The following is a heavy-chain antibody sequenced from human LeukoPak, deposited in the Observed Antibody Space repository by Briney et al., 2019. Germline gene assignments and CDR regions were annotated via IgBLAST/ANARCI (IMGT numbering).Heavy chain of an antibody. V-gene: IGHV4-39*01. D-gene: IGHD3-3*01. J-gene: IGHJ4*02. CDR3: ARHSSRYYDFWSGYPRYFDY. CDR2: IYYSGST. CDR1: GGSISISSYY. Sequence: SETLSLTCTVSGGSISISSYYWGWIRQPPGKGLEWIGSIYYSGSTYYNPSLKSRVTISVDTSKNQFSLKLSSVTAADTAVYYCARHSSRYYDFWSGYPRYFDYWGQGTLVTVSS.